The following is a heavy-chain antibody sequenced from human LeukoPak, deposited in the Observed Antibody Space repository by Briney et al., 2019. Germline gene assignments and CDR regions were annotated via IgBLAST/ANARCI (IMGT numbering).Heavy chain of an antibody. V-gene: IGHV3-21*04. Sequence: RTGGSLRLSCTVSGFTFSTTSINSVRLAPGQGLEWVSTISGSGSFITYFDSVKGRFTISRDNANNSVYLQIASLRGDDTAVSFCAKASVPLKWCELWGEGTRVSVSS. J-gene: IGHJ1*01. CDR2: ISGSGSFI. CDR3: AKASVPLKWCEL. CDR1: GFTFSTTS. D-gene: IGHD4/OR15-4a*01.